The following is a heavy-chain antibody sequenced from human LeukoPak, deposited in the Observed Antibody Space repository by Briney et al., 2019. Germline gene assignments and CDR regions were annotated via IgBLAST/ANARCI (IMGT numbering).Heavy chain of an antibody. CDR3: AKDVLGVPVTHDAFDI. Sequence: SGGSLRLSCAASGFTFSSYAMSWVRQAPGKGLEWVSAISGSGGSTYYADSVKGRFTISRDNSKNTLYLQMNSLRAEDTAVYYCAKDVLGVPVTHDAFDIWGQGTMVTVSS. CDR2: ISGSGGST. V-gene: IGHV3-23*01. CDR1: GFTFSSYA. J-gene: IGHJ3*02. D-gene: IGHD2-8*02.